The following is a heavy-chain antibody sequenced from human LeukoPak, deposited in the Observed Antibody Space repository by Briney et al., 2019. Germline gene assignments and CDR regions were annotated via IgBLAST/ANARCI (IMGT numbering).Heavy chain of an antibody. CDR3: AKEITLTTAYFDY. J-gene: IGHJ4*02. D-gene: IGHD4-17*01. CDR1: GFPFSKYD. CDR2: ISDSGVQT. Sequence: PGGSLRLSCVASGFPFSKYDMSWVRQAPGKGLEWVSGISDSGVQTYYADSVKARFTISRDNSKNTLYLQVNSLRAEDTALYYCAKEITLTTAYFDYWGQGTLVTVSS. V-gene: IGHV3-23*01.